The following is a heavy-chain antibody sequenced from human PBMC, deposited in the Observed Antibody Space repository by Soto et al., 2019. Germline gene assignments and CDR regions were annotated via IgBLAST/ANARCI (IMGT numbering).Heavy chain of an antibody. J-gene: IGHJ6*02. Sequence: SETLSLTCTVPGGSISSYYWSWIRQPPGKGLEWIGYIYYSGSTNYNPSLKSRVTISVDTSKNQFSLKLSSVTAADTAVYYCARDSIAARRGVGISYGMDVWGQGTTVTVSS. V-gene: IGHV4-59*01. CDR1: GGSISSYY. CDR2: IYYSGST. D-gene: IGHD6-6*01. CDR3: ARDSIAARRGVGISYGMDV.